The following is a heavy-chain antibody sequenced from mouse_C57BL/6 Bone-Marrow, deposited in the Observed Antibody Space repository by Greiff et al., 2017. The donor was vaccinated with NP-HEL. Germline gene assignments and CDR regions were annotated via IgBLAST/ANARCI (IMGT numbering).Heavy chain of an antibody. Sequence: QVQLQQSGPELVKPGASVKISCKASGYAFSSSWMNWVKQRPGKGLEWIGRIYPGDGDTNYNGKFKGKATLTADKSSSTAYMQLSSLTSEDSAVYFCAILLRLEAMDYGGQGTSVTVSS. D-gene: IGHD1-1*01. J-gene: IGHJ4*01. CDR2: IYPGDGDT. CDR3: AILLRLEAMDY. V-gene: IGHV1-82*01. CDR1: GYAFSSSW.